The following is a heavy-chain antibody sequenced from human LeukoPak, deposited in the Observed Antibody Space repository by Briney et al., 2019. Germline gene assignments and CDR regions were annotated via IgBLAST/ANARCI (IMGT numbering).Heavy chain of an antibody. CDR3: AREDCSSTSCHVDY. D-gene: IGHD2-2*01. CDR2: IYTSGST. J-gene: IGHJ4*02. Sequence: SETLSLTCTVSGGSISSGPYYWSWIRQPAGKGLEWIGRIYTSGSTNYNPSLKSRVTISVDTSKNQFSLKLSSVTAADTAVYYCAREDCSSTSCHVDYWGQGTLVTVSS. CDR1: GGSISSGPYY. V-gene: IGHV4-61*02.